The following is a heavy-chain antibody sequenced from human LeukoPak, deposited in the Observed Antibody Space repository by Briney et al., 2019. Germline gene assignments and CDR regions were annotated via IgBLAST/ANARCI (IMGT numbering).Heavy chain of an antibody. V-gene: IGHV4-39*07. J-gene: IGHJ4*02. CDR1: GDAFTSVTDY. CDR2: GDYSGGT. Sequence: SETLSLTCTVSGDAFTSVTDYWAWIRQPPGKGLEWIASGDYSGGTYYNPSLESRVAISADMSKNQISLKLTSVTGADTAVYYCARGDSSGHPAFDYWGQGTLVTVSS. CDR3: ARGDSSGHPAFDY. D-gene: IGHD3-22*01.